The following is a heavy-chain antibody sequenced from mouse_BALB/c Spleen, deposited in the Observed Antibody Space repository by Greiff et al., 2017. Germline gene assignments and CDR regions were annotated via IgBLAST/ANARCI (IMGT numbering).Heavy chain of an antibody. V-gene: IGHV1S135*01. CDR3: ARGTVVAEGFAY. J-gene: IGHJ3*01. CDR1: GYAFTSYN. Sequence: EVKLVESGPELVKPGASVKVSCKASGYAFTSYNMYWVKQSHGKSLEWIGYIDPYNGGTSYNQKFKGKATLTVDKSSSTAYMHLNSLTSEDSAVYYCARGTVVAEGFAYWGQGTLVTVSA. CDR2: IDPYNGGT. D-gene: IGHD1-1*01.